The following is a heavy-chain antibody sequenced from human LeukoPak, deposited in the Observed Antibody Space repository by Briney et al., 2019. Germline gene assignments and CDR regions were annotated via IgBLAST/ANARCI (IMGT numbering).Heavy chain of an antibody. Sequence: GGSLRLSCAASGFTFSSYEMNWVRQAPGKGLEWVSYISSSGSTIYYADSVKGRFTISRDNAKNSLYLQMNSLRAEDTAVYHCARGLYGSGSYSTFGYWGQGTLVTVSS. V-gene: IGHV3-48*03. CDR2: ISSSGSTI. CDR1: GFTFSSYE. J-gene: IGHJ4*02. D-gene: IGHD3-10*01. CDR3: ARGLYGSGSYSTFGY.